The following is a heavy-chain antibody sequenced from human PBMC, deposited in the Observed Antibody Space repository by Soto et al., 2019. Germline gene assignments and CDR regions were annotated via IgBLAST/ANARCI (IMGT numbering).Heavy chain of an antibody. V-gene: IGHV3-21*01. Sequence: EVQLVESGGGLVKPGGSLRLSCAASGFTFSSYSMNWVRQAPGKGLEWVSSISSSSIYIYYADSVKGRFTISRDNAKNSLYLQMNSLRAEDTAVYYCAKCIAAAGTDGMDVWGQGTTVTVSS. CDR1: GFTFSSYS. J-gene: IGHJ6*02. D-gene: IGHD6-13*01. CDR2: ISSSSIYI. CDR3: AKCIAAAGTDGMDV.